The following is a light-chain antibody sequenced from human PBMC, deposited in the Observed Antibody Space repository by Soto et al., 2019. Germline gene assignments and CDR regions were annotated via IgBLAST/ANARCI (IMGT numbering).Light chain of an antibody. CDR1: SSDVGGYDY. Sequence: QSALTQPASVSGSPGQSITISCTGTSSDVGGYDYVSWYQQHPDKAPKLILYEVTDRPSGVSSRFSGSKSGNTASLTISGLQAEDEADYYCSSLTSGSTRVFGTGTKVTVL. CDR3: SSLTSGSTRV. J-gene: IGLJ1*01. CDR2: EVT. V-gene: IGLV2-14*01.